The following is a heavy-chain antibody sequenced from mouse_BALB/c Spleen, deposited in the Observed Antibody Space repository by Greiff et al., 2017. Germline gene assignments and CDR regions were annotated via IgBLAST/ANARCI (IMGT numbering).Heavy chain of an antibody. CDR1: GFSLTSYG. Sequence: VKVVESGPGLVAPSQSLSITCTVSGFSLTSYGVHWVRQPPGKGLEWLGVIWAGGSTNYNSALMSRLSISKDNSKSQVFLKMNSLQTDDTAMYYCARDGSSLGKNAMDYWGQGTSVTVSS. D-gene: IGHD1-1*01. V-gene: IGHV2-9*02. J-gene: IGHJ4*01. CDR3: ARDGSSLGKNAMDY. CDR2: IWAGGST.